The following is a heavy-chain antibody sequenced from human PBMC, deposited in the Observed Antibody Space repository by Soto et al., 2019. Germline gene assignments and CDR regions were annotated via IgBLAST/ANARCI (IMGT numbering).Heavy chain of an antibody. CDR2: ISYDGSNK. V-gene: IGHV3-30*18. Sequence: PGGSLRLSCAASGFTFSSYGMHWVRQAPGKGLEWVAVISYDGSNKYYADSVKGRFTISRDNSKNTLYLQMNSLRAEDTAVYYCAKEYSSSSRYYYYYGMDVWGQGTTVTVSS. D-gene: IGHD6-6*01. J-gene: IGHJ6*02. CDR1: GFTFSSYG. CDR3: AKEYSSSSRYYYYYGMDV.